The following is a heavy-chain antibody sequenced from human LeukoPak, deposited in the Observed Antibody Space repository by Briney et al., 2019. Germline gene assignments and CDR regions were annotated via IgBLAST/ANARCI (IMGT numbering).Heavy chain of an antibody. D-gene: IGHD6-19*01. CDR1: GYSFTSYW. Sequence: GESLKISCKGSGYSFTSYWISWVRQMPGKRLEWMGRIDPSDSYANYSPSFQGHVTISTDKSISTAYLQWSSLKASDTAMYYCARDSSGWSFDYWGQGTLVTVPS. CDR3: ARDSSGWSFDY. V-gene: IGHV5-10-1*01. J-gene: IGHJ4*02. CDR2: IDPSDSYA.